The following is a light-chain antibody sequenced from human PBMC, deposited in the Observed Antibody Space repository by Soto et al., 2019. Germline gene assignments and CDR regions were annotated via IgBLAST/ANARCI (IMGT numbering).Light chain of an antibody. CDR2: GAS. CDR1: QSINSW. J-gene: IGKJ1*01. CDR3: EQYKSYSWT. V-gene: IGKV1-5*01. Sequence: DIQMTQSPSTLSASVGDRFTITCRASQSINSWLAWYQQKPGKAPKLLIYGASTLESGVPSRFSGSGSGTEFTLTISSLQPDDFATYYCEQYKSYSWTFGQVPNVDI.